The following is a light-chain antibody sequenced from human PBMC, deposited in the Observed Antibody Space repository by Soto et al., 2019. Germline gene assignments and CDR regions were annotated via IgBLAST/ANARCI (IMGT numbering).Light chain of an antibody. CDR2: EVS. CDR1: SSDVGSYNL. V-gene: IGLV2-23*02. J-gene: IGLJ1*01. Sequence: QSVLTQPASVSGSPGQSITISCTGTSSDVGSYNLVSWYQHHPGKAPKLMIYEVSKRPSGVSNRFSGSKSGNTASLTISGLQAEDEADYYCCSYAGNSTFPQVFGTGTKVTVL. CDR3: CSYAGNSTFPQV.